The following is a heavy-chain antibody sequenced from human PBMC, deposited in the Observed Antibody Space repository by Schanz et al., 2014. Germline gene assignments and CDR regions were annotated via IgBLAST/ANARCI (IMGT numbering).Heavy chain of an antibody. D-gene: IGHD6-13*01. CDR2: LWNDGSDK. J-gene: IGHJ5*02. V-gene: IGHV3-33*01. Sequence: QEQLVESGGGVVQPGRSLRLSCAASGFTFSSYGMHWVRQAPGKGLEWVAVLWNDGSDKYYADSVKGRFTISRDNSKTPLYLQMNSLRAESPSFSYCARDARIAASGRWFDPWGQGTLVTVSS. CDR1: GFTFSSYG. CDR3: ARDARIAASGRWFDP.